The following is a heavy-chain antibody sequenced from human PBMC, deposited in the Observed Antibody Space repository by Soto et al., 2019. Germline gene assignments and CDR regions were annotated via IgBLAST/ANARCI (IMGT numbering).Heavy chain of an antibody. Sequence: QVQLVQSGAEVKKPGSSVKVSCKASGGTFSSYAISWVRQAPGQGLEWMGGIIPILGTADYAQNFQGRVTITADESTSTAYMELSSLRSEDTAVYYCASHCGGDCYSRSPPYYYYGMDVWGQGTTVTVSS. J-gene: IGHJ6*02. CDR2: IIPILGTA. CDR3: ASHCGGDCYSRSPPYYYYGMDV. CDR1: GGTFSSYA. V-gene: IGHV1-69*11. D-gene: IGHD2-21*02.